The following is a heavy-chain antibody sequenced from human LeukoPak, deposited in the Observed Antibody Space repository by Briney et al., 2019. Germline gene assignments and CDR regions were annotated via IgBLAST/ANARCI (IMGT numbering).Heavy chain of an antibody. CDR2: IYDNGNT. CDR3: ARQYGPGYSSTWYFDY. CDR1: GGSISSSAYS. D-gene: IGHD6-13*01. Sequence: NPSETLSLTCTVSGGSISSSAYSWGWIRQPPGKGFDWIGNIYDNGNTYYNPSPKSRVTISVDTSKNQFSLQLNSVTAADTAVYYCARQYGPGYSSTWYFDYWGQGTLVTVSS. J-gene: IGHJ4*02. V-gene: IGHV4-39*01.